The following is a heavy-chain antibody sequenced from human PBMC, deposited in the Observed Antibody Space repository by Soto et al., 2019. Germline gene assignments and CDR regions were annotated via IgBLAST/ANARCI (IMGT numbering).Heavy chain of an antibody. Sequence: GGSLRLSCAASGFTFRSFTMNWVRQAPGKGLEWVSTIRSNSAYIYYTDALRGRFTISRDNAKNSLHLQMNSLRAEDTAVYYCTRDASRDSSARGWFDPWGPGALVTVSS. CDR3: TRDASRDSSARGWFDP. V-gene: IGHV3-21*01. D-gene: IGHD6-13*01. CDR1: GFTFRSFT. J-gene: IGHJ5*01. CDR2: IRSNSAYI.